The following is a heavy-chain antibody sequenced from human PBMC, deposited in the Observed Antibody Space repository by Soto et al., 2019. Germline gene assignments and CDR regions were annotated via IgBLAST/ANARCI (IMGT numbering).Heavy chain of an antibody. CDR2: IIPMFGTT. CDR3: AREATPYTSSWHHFDC. Sequence: QVQLVQSGAEVKKPGSSVKVSCKASGGTFTNYPINWVRQAPGQGLDWMGGIIPMFGTTNYAQKFQGRVTITADESTTTAYMELSSLRSEDTAVYYCAREATPYTSSWHHFDCWGQGTLVTVSS. V-gene: IGHV1-69*01. J-gene: IGHJ4*02. CDR1: GGTFTNYP. D-gene: IGHD6-13*01.